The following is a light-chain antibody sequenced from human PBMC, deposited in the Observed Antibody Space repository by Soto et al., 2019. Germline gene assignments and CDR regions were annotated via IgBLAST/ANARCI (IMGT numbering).Light chain of an antibody. CDR3: AAWDDSLSGRL. CDR2: TNN. Sequence: QSVLTQPPSASGTPGQRVTISCSGSSSNIGSNYVYWYQQLPGTAPKLLIYTNNQRPSGVPDRFSGSKSGTSASLAISGRRYEDEADDYCAAWDDSLSGRLFGGGTKLTVL. V-gene: IGLV1-47*01. J-gene: IGLJ3*02. CDR1: SSNIGSNY.